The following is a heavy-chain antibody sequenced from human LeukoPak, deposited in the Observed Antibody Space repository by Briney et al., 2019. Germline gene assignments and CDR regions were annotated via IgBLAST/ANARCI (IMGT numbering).Heavy chain of an antibody. CDR2: ISYHGKNE. J-gene: IGHJ4*02. CDR3: AKDQLLFGVVIIPSIFDY. V-gene: IGHV3-30*18. CDR1: GFSFSDYG. Sequence: PGRSLRLSCAASGFSFSDYGMHWVRQAPGKGPEWVAVISYHGKNEYYADSVKGRFTISRDNSKNTPYLQMNSLRAEDTAVYYCAKDQLLFGVVIIPSIFDYWGQGTLVTVSS. D-gene: IGHD3-3*01.